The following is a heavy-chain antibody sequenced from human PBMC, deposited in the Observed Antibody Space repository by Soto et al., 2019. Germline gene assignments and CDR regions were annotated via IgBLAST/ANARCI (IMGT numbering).Heavy chain of an antibody. D-gene: IGHD3-10*01. CDR1: GGSVSSGDYF. CDR3: ARSPNYYYYGFDV. J-gene: IGHJ6*02. V-gene: IGHV4-61*08. CDR2: IYYSGST. Sequence: WETLSLTCTVSGGSVSSGDYFWSWLRQSPGKRLEWIAYIYYSGSTNYNPSLKSRATISVDTSKSQVSLTLTSMTAADAALYYCARSPNYYYYGFDVWGQGTAVTVSS.